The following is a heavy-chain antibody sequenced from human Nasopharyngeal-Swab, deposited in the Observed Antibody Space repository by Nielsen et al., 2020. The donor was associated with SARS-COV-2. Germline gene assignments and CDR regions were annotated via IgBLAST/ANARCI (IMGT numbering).Heavy chain of an antibody. V-gene: IGHV1-8*01. CDR3: ARGRYSYYGSGSYYGKCDT. D-gene: IGHD3-10*01. CDR1: SYTFTSYY. J-gene: IGHJ5*02. Sequence: ASALVSSNASSYTFTSYYINCLLHPTRQGLEWMGWMNPNSGNTAYAQKFQGRVTMTRNTSISTAYMELSSLRSEDTAVYYCARGRYSYYGSGSYYGKCDTWGQGTLVTVSS. CDR2: MNPNSGNT.